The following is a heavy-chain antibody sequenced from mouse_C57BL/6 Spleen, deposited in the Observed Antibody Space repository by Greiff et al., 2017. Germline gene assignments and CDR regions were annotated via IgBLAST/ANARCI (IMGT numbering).Heavy chain of an antibody. CDR1: GYTFTSYW. J-gene: IGHJ2*01. CDR3: ARTGELRLYFDY. V-gene: IGHV1-52*01. CDR2: IDPSDSET. D-gene: IGHD3-2*02. Sequence: QVQLQQPGAELVRPGSSVKLSCKASGYTFTSYWMHWVKQRPIQGLEWIGNIDPSDSETHYNQKFKDKATLTVDKSSSTAYMQLSSLTSEDSAVYYCARTGELRLYFDYWGQGTTLTVSS.